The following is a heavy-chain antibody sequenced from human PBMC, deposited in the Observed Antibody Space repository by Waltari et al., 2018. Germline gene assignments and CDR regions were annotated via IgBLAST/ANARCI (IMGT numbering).Heavy chain of an antibody. CDR2: INPRSGET. CDR1: GYTFTAYY. V-gene: IGHV1-2*02. CDR3: AREGSHLTTVNDY. D-gene: IGHD4-4*01. J-gene: IGHJ4*02. Sequence: EHLVQSGAEVKKPGASVSVSCKASGYTFTAYYIHWVRQAPGQGLEWMGWINPRSGETKYAQKFHCRVTMTRDTSINTAYMELSSLLFDDTAVYYCAREGSHLTTVNDYWGQGTLVIVSS.